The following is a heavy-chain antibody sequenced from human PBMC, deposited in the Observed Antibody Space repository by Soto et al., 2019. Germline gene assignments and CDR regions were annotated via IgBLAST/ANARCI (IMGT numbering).Heavy chain of an antibody. CDR2: ISSSSYT. V-gene: IGHV3-11*06. J-gene: IGHJ4*02. Sequence: PGGSLDLSCAASGFTFSDYYMRWLRQAPGKGLEWVSYISSSSYTNYADSVKGRFTISRDNAKNSLYLQMNSLRAEDTAVYYCARTPDCTNGVCSAGFDYWGQGTLVTVSS. CDR1: GFTFSDYY. CDR3: ARTPDCTNGVCSAGFDY. D-gene: IGHD2-8*01.